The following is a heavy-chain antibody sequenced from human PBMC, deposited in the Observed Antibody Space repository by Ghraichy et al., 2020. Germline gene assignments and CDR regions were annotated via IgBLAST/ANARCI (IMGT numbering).Heavy chain of an antibody. D-gene: IGHD3-10*01. V-gene: IGHV4-59*01. CDR3: ARTYYYGSGILWYYYYYMDV. J-gene: IGHJ6*03. Sequence: SETLSLTCTVSGGSISSYYWSWIRQPPGKGLEWIGYIYYSGSTNYNPSLKSRVTISVDTSKNQFSLKLSSVTAADTAVYYCARTYYYGSGILWYYYYYMDVWGKGTTVTVSS. CDR1: GGSISSYY. CDR2: IYYSGST.